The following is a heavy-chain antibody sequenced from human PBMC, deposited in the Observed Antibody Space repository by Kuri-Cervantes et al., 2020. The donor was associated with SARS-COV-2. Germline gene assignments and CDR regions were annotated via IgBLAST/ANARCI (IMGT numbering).Heavy chain of an antibody. CDR2: ISYDGSNK. D-gene: IGHD4-23*01. J-gene: IGHJ6*03. Sequence: GESLKISCAASGFTFSSYAMHWVRQAPDKGLEWVAVISYDGSNKYYADSVKGRFTISRDNSKNTLYLQMNSLRAEDTAVYYCARGGGRLRWSRAYYYYMDVWGKGTTVTVSS. V-gene: IGHV3-30-3*01. CDR1: GFTFSSYA. CDR3: ARGGGRLRWSRAYYYYMDV.